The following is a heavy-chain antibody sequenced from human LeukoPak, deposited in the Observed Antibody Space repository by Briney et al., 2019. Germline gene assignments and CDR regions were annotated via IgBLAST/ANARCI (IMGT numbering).Heavy chain of an antibody. Sequence: SETLSLTCAVSGGSINNNDWWNWWSWVRQPPGKGLEWIGEIFHSGSSNYNPSLKSRVTISVDKSKNQFSLKLSSVTAADTGVYYCARGRYCSGGSCYYSDYYYYMDVWGKGTTVTISS. CDR3: ARGRYCSGGSCYYSDYYYYMDV. CDR2: IFHSGSS. V-gene: IGHV4-4*02. D-gene: IGHD2-15*01. J-gene: IGHJ6*03. CDR1: GGSINNNDWWNW.